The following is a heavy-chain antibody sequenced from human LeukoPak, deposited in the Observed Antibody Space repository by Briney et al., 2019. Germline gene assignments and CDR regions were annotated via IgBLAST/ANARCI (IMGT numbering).Heavy chain of an antibody. CDR3: ARDLRGSSWLSRFDP. CDR2: IYYSGST. Sequence: PSETLSLTCTVSGGSISSYYWSWIRQPPGKGLEWIGYIYYSGSTNYNPSLKSRVTISVDTSKNQFSLKLSSVTAADTAVYYCARDLRGSSWLSRFDPWGRGTLVTVTS. V-gene: IGHV4-59*01. CDR1: GGSISSYY. J-gene: IGHJ5*02. D-gene: IGHD6-13*01.